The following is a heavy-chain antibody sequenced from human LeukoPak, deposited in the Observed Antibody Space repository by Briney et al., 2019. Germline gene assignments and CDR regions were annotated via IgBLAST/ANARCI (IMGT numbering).Heavy chain of an antibody. CDR2: VWDDGNEQ. J-gene: IGHJ4*02. Sequence: GGSLRLSCAASGFNFASNWMHWVRQAPDKGLEWVALVWDDGNEQYYADPVKGRFTISRDNSKNTLYLQMNSLRVEDTAVYYCAREEYSTSFDYWGQRTLVTVSP. CDR3: AREEYSTSFDY. V-gene: IGHV3-33*08. CDR1: GFNFASNW. D-gene: IGHD6-6*01.